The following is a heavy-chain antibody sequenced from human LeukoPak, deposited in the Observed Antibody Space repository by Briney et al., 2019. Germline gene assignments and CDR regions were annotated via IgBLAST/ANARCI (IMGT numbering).Heavy chain of an antibody. CDR3: ARGDLYYYDSSGGDY. J-gene: IGHJ4*02. CDR2: ISGSGGST. V-gene: IGHV3-23*01. CDR1: GLTFSSYG. D-gene: IGHD3-22*01. Sequence: GGSLRLSCAASGLTFSSYGMSWVRQAPGQGLEWVSAISGSGGSTYYADSVKGRFTISRDNAKNSLYLQMNSLRAEDTAVYYCARGDLYYYDSSGGDYWGQGTLVTVSS.